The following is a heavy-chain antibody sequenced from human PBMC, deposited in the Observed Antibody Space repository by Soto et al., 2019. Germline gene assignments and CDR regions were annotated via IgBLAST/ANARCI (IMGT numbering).Heavy chain of an antibody. D-gene: IGHD3-22*01. J-gene: IGHJ1*01. Sequence: QVQLVESGGGVVQPGRSLRLSCAASGFTFSSYAMHWVRQAPGKGLEWVAVISYDGSNKYYADSVKGRFTISRDNSKNTLYLQMNSLRAEDTAVYYCARDPYDSSGYTYTPTEYFQHWGQGTLVTVSS. CDR2: ISYDGSNK. V-gene: IGHV3-30-3*01. CDR1: GFTFSSYA. CDR3: ARDPYDSSGYTYTPTEYFQH.